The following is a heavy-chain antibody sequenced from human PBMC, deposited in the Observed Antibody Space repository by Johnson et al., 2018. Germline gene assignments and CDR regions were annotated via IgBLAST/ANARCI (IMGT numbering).Heavy chain of an antibody. CDR2: ISSSSSYI. CDR3: TREAAALYYYYYYRDV. D-gene: IGHD2-2*01. CDR1: GFTFSSYG. Sequence: EVQLVETGGGVVQPGRSLRLSCAASGFTFSSYGMHWVRQAPGKGLEWVSSISSSSSYIYYADSVKGRFTISRDNAKNSLYLQMNSLKTEDTAVYYCTREAAALYYYYYYRDVWGKGTTVTVSS. V-gene: IGHV3-21*03. J-gene: IGHJ6*03.